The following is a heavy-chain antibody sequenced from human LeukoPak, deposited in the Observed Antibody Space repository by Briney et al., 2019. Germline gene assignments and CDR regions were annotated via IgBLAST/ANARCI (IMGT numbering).Heavy chain of an antibody. CDR1: GYTFTSYD. CDR3: ARDCIGCHGFDS. V-gene: IGHV1-18*01. D-gene: IGHD1-26*01. Sequence: ASVKVSCKASGYTFTSYDINWVRQAPGQGLEWMGWVSAYADNTNYVQKFQGRVTMTTDTSTSTAYMELRSLRSDDTAVYYCARDCIGCHGFDSWGQGTLVTVSS. J-gene: IGHJ4*02. CDR2: VSAYADNT.